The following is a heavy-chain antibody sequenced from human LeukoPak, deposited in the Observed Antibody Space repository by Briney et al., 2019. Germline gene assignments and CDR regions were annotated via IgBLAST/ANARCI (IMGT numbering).Heavy chain of an antibody. J-gene: IGHJ5*02. D-gene: IGHD6-13*01. V-gene: IGHV4-59*01. CDR2: IYHRGST. Sequence: PSETLSLTCTVYGGSISSYYWSWIRQPPGKGLEWIGYIYHRGSTNYNPSLKSRVTISVDTSKNQFSLKLNSVTAADTAVYYCARSQYSSSWSFFVSWGQGTLVTVAS. CDR3: ARSQYSSSWSFFVS. CDR1: GGSISSYY.